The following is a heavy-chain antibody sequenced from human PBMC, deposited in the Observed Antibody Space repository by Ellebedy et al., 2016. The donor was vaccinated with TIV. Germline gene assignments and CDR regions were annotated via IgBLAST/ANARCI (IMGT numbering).Heavy chain of an antibody. D-gene: IGHD5-18*01. V-gene: IGHV3-74*01. CDR1: GFTFSSYW. CDR3: AKDRDNYGGAPYNGMDI. J-gene: IGHJ6*02. CDR2: MKGDGSSA. Sequence: GESLKISCAASGFTFSSYWMYWVRQAPGKGLVWVSRMKGDGSSASYADSVKGRFTISSDNAKNTLYLQMNSLRAEDTAVYYCAKDRDNYGGAPYNGMDIWGQGTTVTVSS.